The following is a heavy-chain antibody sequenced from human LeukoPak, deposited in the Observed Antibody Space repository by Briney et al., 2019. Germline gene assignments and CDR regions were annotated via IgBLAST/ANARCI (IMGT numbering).Heavy chain of an antibody. J-gene: IGHJ2*01. V-gene: IGHV3-23*01. D-gene: IGHD2-21*01. CDR1: GFTFSSYA. Sequence: PGGSLRLSCAASGFTFSSYAMSWVRQAPGKGLEWVLSIGGSGGSTYFADSVKGRFTISRDNSKNTLYLQMNSLRVEDTAIYYCAKGHIGDSGYYYFDLWGRGTLVTVSS. CDR2: IGGSGGST. CDR3: AKGHIGDSGYYYFDL.